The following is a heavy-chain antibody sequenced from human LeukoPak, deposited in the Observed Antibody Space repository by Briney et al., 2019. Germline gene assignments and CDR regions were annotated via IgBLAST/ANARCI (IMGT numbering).Heavy chain of an antibody. D-gene: IGHD3-22*01. Sequence: GGSLRLSCAASGFTFSSYAMSWVRQAPGKGLEWVSAISGGGGSTYYADSVEGRFTISRDNAKNSLYLQMNSLRAEDTAVYYCAREGHYYDSSGYYYFDYWGQGTLVTVSS. J-gene: IGHJ4*02. CDR2: ISGGGGST. V-gene: IGHV3-23*01. CDR3: AREGHYYDSSGYYYFDY. CDR1: GFTFSSYA.